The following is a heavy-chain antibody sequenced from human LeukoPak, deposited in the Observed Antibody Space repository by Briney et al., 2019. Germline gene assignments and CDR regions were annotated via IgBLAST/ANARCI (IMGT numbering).Heavy chain of an antibody. V-gene: IGHV4-39*01. CDR3: ARRAPTVTELEEGFDY. D-gene: IGHD4-11*01. J-gene: IGHJ4*02. CDR1: GGSISSSSYY. Sequence: SETLSLTCTVSGGSISSSSYYWGWIRQPPGKGLEWIGSIYYSGSTYYNPSLKSRVTISVDTSKNQFSLKLSSVTAADTAVYYCARRAPTVTELEEGFDYWGQGTLVTVSS. CDR2: IYYSGST.